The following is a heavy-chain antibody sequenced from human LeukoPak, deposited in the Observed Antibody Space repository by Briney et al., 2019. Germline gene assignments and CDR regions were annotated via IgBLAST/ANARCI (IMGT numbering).Heavy chain of an antibody. CDR2: IKYDGSEK. Sequence: GGSLRLSCTASGLSFSGQWMNWVRQSPGQGLEWVANIKYDGSEKYYVDSVKGRFTISREDAKNSLSLQMDSVRPEDTAVYYCASDREYYYGSGSFDYWGQGTLVTVSS. V-gene: IGHV3-7*01. CDR3: ASDREYYYGSGSFDY. CDR1: GLSFSGQW. D-gene: IGHD3-10*01. J-gene: IGHJ4*02.